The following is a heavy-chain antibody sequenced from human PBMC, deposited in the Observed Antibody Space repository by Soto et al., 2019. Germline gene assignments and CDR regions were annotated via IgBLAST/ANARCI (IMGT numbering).Heavy chain of an antibody. CDR2: ISSGKA. V-gene: IGHV3-21*04. Sequence: PGGSLRLSCAAFGFNLDSYSLHWVRQAPGKGLEWVSSISSGKAFYRDSVQGRFTVSRDYSKNMLYLQMDRLRDEDSAIYYCTKWDGYADVWGQGTTVTVSS. D-gene: IGHD1-26*01. J-gene: IGHJ6*02. CDR1: GFNLDSYS. CDR3: TKWDGYADV.